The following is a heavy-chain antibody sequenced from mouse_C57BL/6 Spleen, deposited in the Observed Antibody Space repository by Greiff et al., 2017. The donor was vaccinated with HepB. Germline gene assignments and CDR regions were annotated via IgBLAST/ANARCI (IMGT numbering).Heavy chain of an antibody. CDR2: IDPSDSYT. D-gene: IGHD2-5*01. CDR1: GYTFTSYW. Sequence: VQLQQSGAELVMPGASVKLSCKASGYTFTSYWMHWVKQRPGQGLEWIGEIDPSDSYTNYNQKFKGKSTLTVDKSSSTAYMQLSSLTSEDSAVYYCARGYSNSAWFAYWGQGTLVTVSA. CDR3: ARGYSNSAWFAY. V-gene: IGHV1-69*01. J-gene: IGHJ3*01.